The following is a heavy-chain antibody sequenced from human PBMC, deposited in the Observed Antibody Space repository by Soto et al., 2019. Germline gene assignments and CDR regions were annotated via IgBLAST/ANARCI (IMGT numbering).Heavy chain of an antibody. CDR3: ARETGYCSSSGSYWFDP. CDR1: GGTFSSYA. Sequence: QVQLVQSGAEVKKPGSSVKVSCKASGGTFSSYAISWVRQAPGQGLEWMGGIIPIFGTANYAKKFQGRVTITADESTSTAYMELSSLRSEDTAVYYCARETGYCSSSGSYWFDPWGQGTLVTVSS. CDR2: IIPIFGTA. J-gene: IGHJ5*02. V-gene: IGHV1-69*01. D-gene: IGHD6-6*01.